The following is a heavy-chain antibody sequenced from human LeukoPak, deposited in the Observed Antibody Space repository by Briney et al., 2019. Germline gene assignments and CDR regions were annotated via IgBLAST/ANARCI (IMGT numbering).Heavy chain of an antibody. D-gene: IGHD3-10*02. CDR1: GFTFSSYE. Sequence: GGSLRLSCAASGFTFSSYEINWVRQAPGKGLEWVSYISSSGSTIYYADSVKGRFTISRDNAKNSLYLQMNSLRAEDTAVYYCAELGITMIGGVWGKGTTVTVSS. V-gene: IGHV3-48*03. J-gene: IGHJ6*04. CDR2: ISSSGSTI. CDR3: AELGITMIGGV.